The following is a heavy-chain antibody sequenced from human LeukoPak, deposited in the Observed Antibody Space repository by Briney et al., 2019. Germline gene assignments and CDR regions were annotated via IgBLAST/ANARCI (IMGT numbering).Heavy chain of an antibody. CDR2: IYYSGST. V-gene: IGHV4-39*01. CDR3: AHYDRRFWFDP. CDR1: GGSISSSSSY. Sequence: PSETLSLTCTVSGGSISSSSSYWGWIRQPPGKGLEWIGSIYYSGSTYYNPSLKSRVTISVDTSKNQFSLKLSSVTAADTAVYYCAHYDRRFWFDPWGQGTLVTVSS. D-gene: IGHD3-22*01. J-gene: IGHJ5*02.